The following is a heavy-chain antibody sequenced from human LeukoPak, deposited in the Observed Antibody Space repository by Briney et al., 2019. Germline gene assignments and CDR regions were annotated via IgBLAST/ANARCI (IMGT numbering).Heavy chain of an antibody. Sequence: PSETLSLTCAVSGGSISSSNWWSWVRQPPGKGLEWIGEIYHSGSTNYNPSLKSRVTILVDKSKNQFSLKLSSVTAADTAVYYCARRDSSGWSQYYFDYWGQGTLVTVSS. D-gene: IGHD6-19*01. CDR1: GGSISSSNW. CDR2: IYHSGST. J-gene: IGHJ4*02. CDR3: ARRDSSGWSQYYFDY. V-gene: IGHV4-4*02.